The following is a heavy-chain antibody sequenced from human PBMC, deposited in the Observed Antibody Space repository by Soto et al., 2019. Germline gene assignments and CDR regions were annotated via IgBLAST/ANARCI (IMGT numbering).Heavy chain of an antibody. V-gene: IGHV3-30*18. Sequence: QVQLVESGGGVVQPGRSLRLSCAASGFTFSSYGMHWVRQAPGKGLEWVAVISYDGSNKYYADYVKGRFTISRDNSKNTLYLQMNSLRAEDTAVYYCAKERNPYSNPEIDYWGQGTLVTVSS. CDR3: AKERNPYSNPEIDY. J-gene: IGHJ4*02. CDR2: ISYDGSNK. CDR1: GFTFSSYG. D-gene: IGHD4-4*01.